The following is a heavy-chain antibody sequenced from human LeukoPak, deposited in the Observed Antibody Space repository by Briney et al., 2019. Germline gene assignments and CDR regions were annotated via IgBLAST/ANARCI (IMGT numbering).Heavy chain of an antibody. CDR3: ARGGIMVYAIAAFDI. D-gene: IGHD2-8*01. Sequence: GGSLRLSCAASGFTFSDYYMSWIRQAPGKGLEWVSYISSSGSTIYYADSVKGRFTISRDNSKNTLYLQMNSLRAEDTAVYYCARGGIMVYAIAAFDIWGQGTMVTVSS. V-gene: IGHV3-11*04. CDR1: GFTFSDYY. J-gene: IGHJ3*02. CDR2: ISSSGSTI.